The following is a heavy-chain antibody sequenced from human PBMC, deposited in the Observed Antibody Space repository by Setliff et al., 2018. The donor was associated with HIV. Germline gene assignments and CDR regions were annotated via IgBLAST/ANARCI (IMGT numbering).Heavy chain of an antibody. D-gene: IGHD3-16*01. J-gene: IGHJ6*02. CDR2: IYSGGST. V-gene: IGHV3-53*01. CDR1: GFTVSSNY. CDR3: ARGTRTFHYYGMDV. Sequence: GGSLRLSCAASGFTVSSNYMSWVRQAPGKGLEWVSVIYSGGSTYYADSVKGRFTISRDNSKNTLYLQMNSLRAEDTAVYYCARGTRTFHYYGMDVWGQGTTVTVSS.